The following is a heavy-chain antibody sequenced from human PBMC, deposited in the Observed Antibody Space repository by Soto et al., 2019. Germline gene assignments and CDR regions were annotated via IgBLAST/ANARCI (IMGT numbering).Heavy chain of an antibody. V-gene: IGHV3-23*01. D-gene: IGHD6-13*01. CDR3: AKWAGGSSWYGGEPERLFDP. J-gene: IGHJ5*02. CDR1: GFTFSSYA. CDR2: ISGSGGST. Sequence: EVQLLESGGGLVQPGGSLRLSCAASGFTFSSYAMSWVRQAPGKGLEWVSAISGSGGSTYYADSVKGRFTISRDNSKNTXEXXMNGLRAEDTAVYYCAKWAGGSSWYGGEPERLFDPWGQGTLVTVSS.